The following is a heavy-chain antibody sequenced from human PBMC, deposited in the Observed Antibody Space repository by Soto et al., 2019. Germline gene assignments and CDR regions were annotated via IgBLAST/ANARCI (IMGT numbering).Heavy chain of an antibody. CDR3: ARVGIFGAQNKWFDT. V-gene: IGHV3-11*06. J-gene: IGHJ5*02. Sequence: XGCRRLPGFPCGFSFSDYYMSLIRQAPGKGPESVSYISTISNYTNYADSVKGRFTISRDNAKNSLYLQMNRLRAEDTAVYSCARVGIFGAQNKWFDTWGQGTLVTASS. D-gene: IGHD3-3*01. CDR1: GFSFSDYY. CDR2: ISTISNYT.